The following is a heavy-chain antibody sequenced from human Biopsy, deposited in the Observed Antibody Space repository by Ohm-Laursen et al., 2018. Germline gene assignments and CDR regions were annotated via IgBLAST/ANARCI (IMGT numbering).Heavy chain of an antibody. D-gene: IGHD5-12*01. V-gene: IGHV4-31*03. Sequence: TLSLTCTVSGVSINGGRYYWNWIRHHPGKGLEWIGNIFYSANTYYNPSLKSRVTISVDTPKNQFSLKLSPVTAADTAVYYCARLGSGDYFPTFFDFWGQGALVTVSS. J-gene: IGHJ4*02. CDR3: ARLGSGDYFPTFFDF. CDR2: IFYSANT. CDR1: GVSINGGRYY.